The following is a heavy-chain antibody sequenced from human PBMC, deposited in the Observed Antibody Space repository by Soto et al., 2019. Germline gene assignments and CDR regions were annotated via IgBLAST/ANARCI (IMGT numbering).Heavy chain of an antibody. J-gene: IGHJ6*02. CDR3: ARDTVTSLTPYQGFYYYGMDV. Sequence: QEHLVESGGGVVQPGGSLTLSCTASGFPFSSYTMHWLRRAPGKGLEWVGIISFDGSSKYYADWLKGPIVISRDNSKDSLYLQMDTLRPDDTAIYYCARDTVTSLTPYQGFYYYGMDVWGQGTTVTVSS. V-gene: IGHV3-30*09. CDR2: ISFDGSSK. D-gene: IGHD2-2*01. CDR1: GFPFSSYT.